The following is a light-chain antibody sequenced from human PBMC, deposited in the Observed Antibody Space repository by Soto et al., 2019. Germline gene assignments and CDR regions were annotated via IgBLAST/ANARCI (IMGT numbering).Light chain of an antibody. V-gene: IGLV1-47*01. J-gene: IGLJ2*01. CDR3: AAWDDSLSGYVV. Sequence: QAVGTQPPSASGTPGQRVTISCSGSSSNIGSNYVYWYQQLPGTAPKLLIYRNNQRPSGVPDRFSGSKSGTSASLAISGLRSEDEADYYCAAWDDSLSGYVVFGGGTKLTVL. CDR1: SSNIGSNY. CDR2: RNN.